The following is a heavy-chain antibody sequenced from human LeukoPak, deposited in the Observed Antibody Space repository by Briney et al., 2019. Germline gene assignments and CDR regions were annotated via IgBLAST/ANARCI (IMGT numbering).Heavy chain of an antibody. CDR1: GFTFSRYW. CDR3: AKDQYDSSGYDY. CDR2: INSDGRST. V-gene: IGHV3-74*01. J-gene: IGHJ4*02. D-gene: IGHD3-22*01. Sequence: GGSLRLSCVASGFTFSRYWMHWVRQAPGQGLVWVSRINSDGRSTNYADSVKGRFSISRDNAVNTLYLQMNSLRVEDTAVYYCAKDQYDSSGYDYWGQGTLVTVSS.